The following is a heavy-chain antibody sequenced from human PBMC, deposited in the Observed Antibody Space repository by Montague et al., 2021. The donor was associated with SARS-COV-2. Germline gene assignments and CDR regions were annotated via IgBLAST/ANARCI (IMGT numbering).Heavy chain of an antibody. CDR3: TSGREGNYNVMDV. CDR1: GDSVGVDDAT. J-gene: IGHJ6*02. D-gene: IGHD1-1*01. Sequence: CAISGDSVGVDDATCSWVEHSPSLHFRWVVVRYHMFEWYNDYAVSVRGRVTINPDTSKNQFSLQLNSVTPEDTAIYYCTSGREGNYNVMDVWGQGTTVTVS. CDR2: RYHMFEWYN. V-gene: IGHV6-1*01.